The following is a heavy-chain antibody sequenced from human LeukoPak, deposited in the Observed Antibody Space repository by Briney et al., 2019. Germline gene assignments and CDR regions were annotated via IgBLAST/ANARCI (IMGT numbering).Heavy chain of an antibody. CDR3: ARVSNWNEVDWFGP. V-gene: IGHV4-30-4*08. CDR2: IYYSGST. CDR1: GGSISSGDYY. D-gene: IGHD1-1*01. Sequence: SQTLSLTCTVSGGSISSGDYYWSWIRQPPGKGLEWIGYIYYSGSTYYNPSLKSRVTISVDTSKNQFSLKLSSVTAAGTAVYYCARVSNWNEVDWFGPWGQGTLVTVSS. J-gene: IGHJ5*02.